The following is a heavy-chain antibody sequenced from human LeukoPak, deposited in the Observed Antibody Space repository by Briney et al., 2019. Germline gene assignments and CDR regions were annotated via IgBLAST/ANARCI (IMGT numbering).Heavy chain of an antibody. CDR2: ISWNSGSI. D-gene: IGHD3-22*01. CDR1: GFTFDDYA. J-gene: IGHJ4*02. CDR3: AKDRYYDSSGYYLFDY. Sequence: GGSLRLSCAASGFTFDDYAMHWVRQAPGKGLEWVSGISWNSGSIGYADSVKSRFTISRDNAKNSLYLQMNSLRAEDTALYYCAKDRYYDSSGYYLFDYWGQGTLVTVSS. V-gene: IGHV3-9*01.